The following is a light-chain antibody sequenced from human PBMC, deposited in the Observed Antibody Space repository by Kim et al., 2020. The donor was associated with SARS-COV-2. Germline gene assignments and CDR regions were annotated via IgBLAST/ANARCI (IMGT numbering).Light chain of an antibody. CDR2: RAS. J-gene: IGKJ1*01. CDR1: ENINNW. V-gene: IGKV1-5*03. Sequence: ASVGDRVTSTCRASENINNWLAWYQQRPGKAPKVLIYRASNLESGVPSRYSGSVSGTEFTLTITSLQPDDFATYYYQRYNSYPWTFGQGTKVDIK. CDR3: QRYNSYPWT.